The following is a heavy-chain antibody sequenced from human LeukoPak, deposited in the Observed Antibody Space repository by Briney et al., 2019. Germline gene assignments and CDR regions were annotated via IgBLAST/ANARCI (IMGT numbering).Heavy chain of an antibody. CDR2: ISSSSSYI. CDR3: AWWPGGSKPNWFDP. D-gene: IGHD2-15*01. J-gene: IGHJ5*02. V-gene: IGHV3-21*01. Sequence: GGSLRLSCAASGFTFSSYSMNWVRQAPGKGLEWVSSISSSSSYIYYADSVKGRFTISRDNAKNSLYLQMNSLRAEDTAVYYCAWWPGGSKPNWFDPWGQGTLVTVSS. CDR1: GFTFSSYS.